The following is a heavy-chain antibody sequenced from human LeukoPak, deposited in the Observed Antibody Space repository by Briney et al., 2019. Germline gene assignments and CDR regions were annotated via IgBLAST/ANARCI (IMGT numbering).Heavy chain of an antibody. D-gene: IGHD3-10*01. CDR2: ISSSGSTI. CDR1: GFTFSSYE. Sequence: GGSLRLSCAASGFTFSSYEMNWVRQAPGKGLEWVSYISSSGSTIYYADSVKGRFTISRDNAKNSLYLQMNSLRAEDTAVYYCARDMMVRGVGPFDYWGQGTLVTVSS. J-gene: IGHJ4*02. V-gene: IGHV3-48*03. CDR3: ARDMMVRGVGPFDY.